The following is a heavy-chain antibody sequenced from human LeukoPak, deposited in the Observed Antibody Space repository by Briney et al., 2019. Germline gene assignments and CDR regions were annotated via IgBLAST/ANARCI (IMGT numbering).Heavy chain of an antibody. V-gene: IGHV1-69*04. CDR3: ARDLVCTVNCKDS. CDR2: VIPTPGIA. Sequence: GASVKVSCKASGGTFSNDAISWVRQAPGQGLEWMGRVIPTPGIALYAQRFKGRVTITADKSTSTAYMELSSLTFEDTAVYFCARDLVCTVNCKDSWGQGTLVTVSS. CDR1: GGTFSNDA. D-gene: IGHD3/OR15-3a*01. J-gene: IGHJ5*01.